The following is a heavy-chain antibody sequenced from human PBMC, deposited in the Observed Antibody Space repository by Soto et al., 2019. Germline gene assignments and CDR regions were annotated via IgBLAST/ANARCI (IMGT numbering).Heavy chain of an antibody. J-gene: IGHJ6*02. CDR1: GGSVSSGSYY. Sequence: PSETLSLTCTVSGGSVSSGSYYWSWIRQPPGKGLEWIGYIYYSGSTNYNPSLKSRVTISVDTSKNQFSLKLSSVTAADTAVYYCARGLDRYSASHYYYYYGMDVWGQGTTVTVSS. D-gene: IGHD2-21*01. CDR2: IYYSGST. V-gene: IGHV4-61*01. CDR3: ARGLDRYSASHYYYYYGMDV.